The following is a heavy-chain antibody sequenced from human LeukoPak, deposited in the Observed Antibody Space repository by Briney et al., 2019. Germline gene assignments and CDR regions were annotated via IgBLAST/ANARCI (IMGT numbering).Heavy chain of an antibody. J-gene: IGHJ4*02. Sequence: GGSLRLSCAASGFTFSSYGMSWVRQAPGKGLEWVSGINWNGGSTGYADSVKGRFTISRDNAKNSLYLQMNSLRAEDTALYYCARALFRYYGSGSFDYWGQGTLVTVSS. CDR1: GFTFSSYG. CDR3: ARALFRYYGSGSFDY. D-gene: IGHD3-10*01. V-gene: IGHV3-20*04. CDR2: INWNGGST.